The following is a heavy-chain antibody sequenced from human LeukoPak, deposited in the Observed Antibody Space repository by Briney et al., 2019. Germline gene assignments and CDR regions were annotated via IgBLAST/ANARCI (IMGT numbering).Heavy chain of an antibody. Sequence: GGSLRLSCAASGFTFSSYAMMWVRQAPGKGLERVSTISGSGGGTYHADSVKGRFTIPRDNSKNTLYLQMNSLRGEDTAVYYCAKGAAAGQVDWFDPWGQGTLVTVSS. CDR2: ISGSGGGT. CDR1: GFTFSSYA. D-gene: IGHD6-13*01. J-gene: IGHJ5*02. CDR3: AKGAAAGQVDWFDP. V-gene: IGHV3-23*01.